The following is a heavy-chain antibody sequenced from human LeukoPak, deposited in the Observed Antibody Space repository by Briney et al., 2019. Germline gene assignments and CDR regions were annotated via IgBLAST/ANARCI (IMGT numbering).Heavy chain of an antibody. Sequence: GGSLRLSCAASGFSFSSFKMTWVRQAPGKGLEWVSYISNRDKDTNYADSVKGRFTISRDNAKNSLYLQMNSLRAEDTAVYYCAKGYYYYGMDVWGQGTTVAVSS. CDR2: ISNRDKDT. CDR3: AKGYYYYGMDV. CDR1: GFSFSSFK. V-gene: IGHV3-48*03. J-gene: IGHJ6*02.